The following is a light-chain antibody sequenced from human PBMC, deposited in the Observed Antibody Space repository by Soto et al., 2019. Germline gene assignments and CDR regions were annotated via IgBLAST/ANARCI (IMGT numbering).Light chain of an antibody. Sequence: EMVLTQSPGTLSLSPGERGSLSCRASQSVSSYLAWYQQKPGQAPRLLIYDASNRATGIPARFSGSGSGTDFTLTISRLEPEDFAVYYCQQYNNWPPITFGQGTRLEIK. J-gene: IGKJ5*01. CDR2: DAS. V-gene: IGKV3-11*01. CDR3: QQYNNWPPIT. CDR1: QSVSSY.